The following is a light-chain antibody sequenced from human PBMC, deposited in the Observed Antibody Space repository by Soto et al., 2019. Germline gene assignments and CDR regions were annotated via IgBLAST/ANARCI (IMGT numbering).Light chain of an antibody. V-gene: IGLV3-1*01. CDR1: QLGDKY. J-gene: IGLJ2*01. Sequence: SYELTQPPSVSVSPGQTASITCSGDQLGDKYACWYQQKPGQSPVLVIYQDSKRPSGIPERFSGSNSGNTATLTISGTQAMDEADDYCQAWDSSTHVVFGGGTKLTVL. CDR2: QDS. CDR3: QAWDSSTHVV.